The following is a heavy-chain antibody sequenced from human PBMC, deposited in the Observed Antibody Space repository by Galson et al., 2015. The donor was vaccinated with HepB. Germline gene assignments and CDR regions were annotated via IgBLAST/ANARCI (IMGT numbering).Heavy chain of an antibody. D-gene: IGHD6-13*01. V-gene: IGHV4-34*01. CDR3: ARVFPAATAGWRRFFYYYMDV. CDR2: INHSGNT. Sequence: ETLSLTCAVYAGSPSDYYWSWIRQPPGKGLEWIGEINHSGNTNYHASLKTRVTISVDASKNQFSLNLTSVTAADTATYFCARVFPAATAGWRRFFYYYMDVWGKGTSVTVSS. J-gene: IGHJ6*03. CDR1: AGSPSDYY.